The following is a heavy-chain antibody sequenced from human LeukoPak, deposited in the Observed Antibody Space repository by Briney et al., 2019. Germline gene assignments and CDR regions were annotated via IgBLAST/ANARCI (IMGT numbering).Heavy chain of an antibody. CDR1: GFTFSSYA. CDR3: ARGYYDFWSGYFPHYYYMDV. J-gene: IGHJ6*03. CDR2: ISSNGGST. V-gene: IGHV3-64*01. D-gene: IGHD3-3*01. Sequence: GGSLRLSCAASGFTFSSYAMHWVRQAPGKGLEYVSAISSNGGSTYYANSVKGRFTISRDNSKNTLYLQMGSLRAEDMAVYYCARGYYDFWSGYFPHYYYMDVWGKGTTVTVSS.